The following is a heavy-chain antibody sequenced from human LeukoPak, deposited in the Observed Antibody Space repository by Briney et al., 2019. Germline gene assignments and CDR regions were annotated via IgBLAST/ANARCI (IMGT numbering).Heavy chain of an antibody. CDR1: GGSFSGYY. J-gene: IGHJ5*02. CDR2: INHSGST. Sequence: SETLSLTCAVYGGSFSGYYWSWIRQPPGKGLEWIGEINHSGSTNYNPSLKSRVTISVDTSKNQFSLKLSSVTAADTAVYYSARGVRGGTLNSSIKGFDPWGQGTLVTVSS. D-gene: IGHD6-13*01. V-gene: IGHV4-34*01. CDR3: ARGVRGGTLNSSIKGFDP.